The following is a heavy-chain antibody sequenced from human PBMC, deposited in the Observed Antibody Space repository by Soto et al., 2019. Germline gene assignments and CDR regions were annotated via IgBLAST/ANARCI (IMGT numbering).Heavy chain of an antibody. Sequence: QVQLQESGPGLVKPSQTLSLTCTVSGGSISSGDYYWSWIRQPPVKGLAWIGYIYYSGSTYYNPCLKSRVTISVETSKNQFSLKLSSVTAADTAVYYCAREGGHTSGDSGYEGMYWFDPWGQGTLVTVSS. V-gene: IGHV4-30-4*01. CDR1: GGSISSGDYY. CDR2: IYYSGST. D-gene: IGHD5-12*01. J-gene: IGHJ5*02. CDR3: AREGGHTSGDSGYEGMYWFDP.